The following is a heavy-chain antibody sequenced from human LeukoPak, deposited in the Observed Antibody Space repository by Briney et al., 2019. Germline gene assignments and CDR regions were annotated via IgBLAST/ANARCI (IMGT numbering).Heavy chain of an antibody. Sequence: ASVKVSCKASGYTFTSYYMHWVRQAPGQGLEWMGIINPSGGSTSYAQKFQGGVTMTRDTSTSTVYMELSSLRSEDTAVYYCARDPRDDSSGWYGIDYWGQGTLVTVSS. CDR1: GYTFTSYY. CDR2: INPSGGST. J-gene: IGHJ4*02. V-gene: IGHV1-46*01. D-gene: IGHD6-19*01. CDR3: ARDPRDDSSGWYGIDY.